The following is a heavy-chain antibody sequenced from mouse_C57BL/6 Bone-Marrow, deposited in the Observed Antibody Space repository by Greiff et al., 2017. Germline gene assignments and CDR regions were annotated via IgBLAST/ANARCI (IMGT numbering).Heavy chain of an antibody. V-gene: IGHV5-12*01. J-gene: IGHJ2*01. CDR2: ISNGGGST. CDR1: GFTFSDYF. CDR3: ARHYYGSSFDY. Sequence: EVMLVESGGGLVQPGGSLILSCAASGFTFSDYFMYWVRQTPEKRLEWVAYISNGGGSTYYPDTVKGRFTISRDNAKNTLYLHMSRLKSEDTAMYYCARHYYGSSFDYWGQGTTLTVSS. D-gene: IGHD1-1*01.